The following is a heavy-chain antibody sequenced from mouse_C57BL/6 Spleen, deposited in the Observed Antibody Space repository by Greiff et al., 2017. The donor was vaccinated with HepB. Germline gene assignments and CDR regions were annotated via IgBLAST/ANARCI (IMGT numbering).Heavy chain of an antibody. CDR3: ARGKLLRDV. CDR1: GFTFSDYG. V-gene: IGHV5-17*01. J-gene: IGHJ1*03. Sequence: DVMLVESGGGLVKPGGSLKLSCAASGFTFSDYGMHWVRQAPEKGLEWVAYISSGSSTIYYADTVKGRFTISRDNAKNTLFLQMTSLRSEDTAMYYCARGKLLRDVWGTGTTVTVSS. CDR2: ISSGSSTI. D-gene: IGHD2-1*01.